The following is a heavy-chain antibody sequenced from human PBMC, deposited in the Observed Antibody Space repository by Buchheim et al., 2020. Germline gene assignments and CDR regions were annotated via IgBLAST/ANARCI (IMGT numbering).Heavy chain of an antibody. CDR2: ISSGSSYI. CDR3: ARDRGTENTPGFY. CDR1: GFTFSAYN. V-gene: IGHV3-21*06. Sequence: EVQLVVSGGGLVKPGGSLRLSCAASGFTFSAYNMNWVRQAPGKGLEWVSSISSGSSYIFYADSVKGRFTISRDNVKNSLDLQMNSLRAEDTAVYYCARDRGTENTPGFYWGQGTL. J-gene: IGHJ4*02. D-gene: IGHD3-10*01.